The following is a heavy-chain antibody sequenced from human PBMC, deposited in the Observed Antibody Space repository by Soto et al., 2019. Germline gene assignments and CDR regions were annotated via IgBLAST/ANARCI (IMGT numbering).Heavy chain of an antibody. CDR1: GFTLSSYA. CDR2: FSGSGTVT. J-gene: IGHJ4*02. D-gene: IGHD3-10*02. V-gene: IGHV3-23*01. Sequence: EVQLLESGGGLVQPGGSLRLSCAASGFTLSSYAMSWVRQAPGKGLEWVSVFSGSGTVTDYTDSVKGRFTISRDKSKNTQYLEMNSLRAEDTGVYYCAKRPQLCLRDYFDYWGQGTLVTVSS. CDR3: AKRPQLCLRDYFDY.